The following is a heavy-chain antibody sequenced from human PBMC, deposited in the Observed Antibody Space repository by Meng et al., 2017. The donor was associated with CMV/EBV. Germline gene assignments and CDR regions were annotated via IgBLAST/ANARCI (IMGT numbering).Heavy chain of an antibody. V-gene: IGHV1-69*05. Sequence: SVKVSCKASGGTFSSYAISWVRQAPGQGLGWMGGIIPIFGTANYAQKFQGRVTITTDESTSTAYMELSSLRSEDTAVYYCAIEKGVAGKDYYYGMDVWGQGTTVTVSS. J-gene: IGHJ6*02. CDR2: IIPIFGTA. CDR3: AIEKGVAGKDYYYGMDV. CDR1: GGTFSSYA. D-gene: IGHD6-19*01.